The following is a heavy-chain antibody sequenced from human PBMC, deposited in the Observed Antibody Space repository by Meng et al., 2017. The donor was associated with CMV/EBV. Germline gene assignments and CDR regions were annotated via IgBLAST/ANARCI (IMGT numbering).Heavy chain of an antibody. Sequence: GGSLRLSCAASGFTFSSYAMSWVRQAPGKGLEWVSAISGSGGSTYYADSVKGRFTISRDNSKHTLYLQMNSLRAEDTAVYYCAKDAAPPYSSSWYYEDYWGQGTLVTVSS. CDR1: GFTFSSYA. D-gene: IGHD6-13*01. CDR2: ISGSGGST. J-gene: IGHJ4*02. CDR3: AKDAAPPYSSSWYYEDY. V-gene: IGHV3-23*01.